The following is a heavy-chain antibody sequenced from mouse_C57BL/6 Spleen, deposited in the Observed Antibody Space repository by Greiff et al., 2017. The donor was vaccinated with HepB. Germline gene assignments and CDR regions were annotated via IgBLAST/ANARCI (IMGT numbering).Heavy chain of an antibody. J-gene: IGHJ3*01. CDR1: GYTFTSYW. D-gene: IGHD4-1*01. CDR2: IHPNSGST. CDR3: ARESPLTGVFAY. Sequence: VQLQQPGAELVKPGASAKLSCKASGYTFTSYWMHWVKQRPGQGLEWIGMIHPNSGSTNYNEKFKSKATLTVDKSSSTAYMQLSSLTSEDSAVYYCARESPLTGVFAYWGQGTLVTVSA. V-gene: IGHV1-64*01.